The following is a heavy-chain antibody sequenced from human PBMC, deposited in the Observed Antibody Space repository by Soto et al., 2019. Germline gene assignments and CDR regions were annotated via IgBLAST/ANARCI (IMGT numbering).Heavy chain of an antibody. D-gene: IGHD3-10*01. CDR1: DDSSSSYK. CDR3: VRHGFGRLPGLVDV. Sequence: QVQLQESGPGLVKPSETLSLTCTVSDDSSSSYKWSWIRQPPGRRLEWIGYIDSNGGTSYNPSLPSRVAKAIVTPTNHFSLKLSSLTAADTAVSYCVRHGFGRLPGLVDVWGQGTTVTVSS. CDR2: IDSNGGT. J-gene: IGHJ6*02. V-gene: IGHV4-59*08.